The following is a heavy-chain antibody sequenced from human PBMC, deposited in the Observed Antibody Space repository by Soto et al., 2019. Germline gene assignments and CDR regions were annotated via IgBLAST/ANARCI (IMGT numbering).Heavy chain of an antibody. Sequence: QVQLQQWGAGLLKPSETLSLTCAVYGGSFSGYYWSWLRQPPGKGLEWIGEINHSGSTNYNPSLKSRVTISPDTSKNQFSLRLISVTAADTAVYYCARTRCSSSSCRLNFDNWGQGTLVTVSS. D-gene: IGHD2-15*01. CDR1: GGSFSGYY. CDR3: ARTRCSSSSCRLNFDN. J-gene: IGHJ4*02. V-gene: IGHV4-34*01. CDR2: INHSGST.